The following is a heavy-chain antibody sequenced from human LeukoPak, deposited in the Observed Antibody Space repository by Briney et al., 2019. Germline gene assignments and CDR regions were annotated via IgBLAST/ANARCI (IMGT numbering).Heavy chain of an antibody. J-gene: IGHJ5*02. CDR1: GYTFTSNY. CDR3: ATVSRSYSSGWYVSRNWFDP. V-gene: IGHV1-46*01. Sequence: ASVKVSCKAFGYTFTSNYMHWVRQAPGQGPEWMGVISPSGGSTTYAQKYQGRVTMTEDTSTDTAYMELSSLRSEDTAVYYCATVSRSYSSGWYVSRNWFDPWGQGTLVTVSS. CDR2: ISPSGGST. D-gene: IGHD6-19*01.